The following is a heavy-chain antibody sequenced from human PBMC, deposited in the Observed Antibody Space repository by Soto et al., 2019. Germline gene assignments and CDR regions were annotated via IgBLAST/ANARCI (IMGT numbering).Heavy chain of an antibody. Sequence: GESLKISCKGSGYSFTSYWISWVRQMPGKGLEWMGRIDPSDSYTDYSPSFQGHVTISADKSISTAYLQWSSLKASDTAMYYCARLRIVISGQRYYYGMDVWGQGTTVTVSS. CDR2: IDPSDSYT. D-gene: IGHD3-22*01. CDR1: GYSFTSYW. V-gene: IGHV5-10-1*01. J-gene: IGHJ6*02. CDR3: ARLRIVISGQRYYYGMDV.